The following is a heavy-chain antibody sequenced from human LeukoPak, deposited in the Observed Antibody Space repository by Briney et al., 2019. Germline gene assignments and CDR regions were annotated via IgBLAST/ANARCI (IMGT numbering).Heavy chain of an antibody. V-gene: IGHV4-34*01. CDR3: ARGGISSSWYADY. Sequence: PSETLSLTCAVYGGSFSGYYWSWIRQPPGKGLEWIGGINHSGSTNYNPSLKSRVTISVDTSKNQFSLKLSSVTAADTAVYYCARGGISSSWYADYWGQGTLVTVSS. J-gene: IGHJ4*02. D-gene: IGHD6-13*01. CDR2: INHSGST. CDR1: GGSFSGYY.